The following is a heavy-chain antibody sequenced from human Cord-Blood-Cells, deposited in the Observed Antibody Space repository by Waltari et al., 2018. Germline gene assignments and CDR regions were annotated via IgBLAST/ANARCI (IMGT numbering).Heavy chain of an antibody. Sequence: EVQLVESGGGLIQPGGSLRLSCAASGFTVSSNYMSWVRQAPGKGLEWVSVIYSGGSTYYADSVKGRFTISRDNSKNTLYLQMNSLRAEDTAVYYCARARTELGINWYFDLWGRGTLVTVSS. CDR2: IYSGGST. CDR3: ARARTELGINWYFDL. D-gene: IGHD6-13*01. V-gene: IGHV3-53*01. J-gene: IGHJ2*01. CDR1: GFTVSSNY.